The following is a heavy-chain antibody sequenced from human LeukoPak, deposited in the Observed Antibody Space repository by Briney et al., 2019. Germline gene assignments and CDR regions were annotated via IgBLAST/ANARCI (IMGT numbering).Heavy chain of an antibody. Sequence: GASVKVSCKASGYTFTSYDINWVRQATGQGLEWMGWMNPNSGNTGYAQKFQGRVTITRNTSISTAYMELSSLRSEDTAVYYCARGVREYQLLDNWFDPWGQGTLVTVSS. D-gene: IGHD2-2*01. CDR3: ARGVREYQLLDNWFDP. J-gene: IGHJ5*02. CDR1: GYTFTSYD. CDR2: MNPNSGNT. V-gene: IGHV1-8*03.